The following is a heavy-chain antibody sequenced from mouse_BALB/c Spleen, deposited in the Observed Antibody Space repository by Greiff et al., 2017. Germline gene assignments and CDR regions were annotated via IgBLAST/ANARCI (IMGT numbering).Heavy chain of an antibody. CDR2: IAYSGST. D-gene: IGHD3-3*01. V-gene: IGHV3-2*02. Sequence: EVMLVESGPGLVKPSQSLSLSCTATGYTITSDYVLYWIRQFPGNRLEWMCFIAYSGSTSYNPSLKSRISITRDTSKNQFFLQLNSVTTEDTAACYYARADSYFDVWGAGTTVTVSS. CDR3: ARADSYFDV. CDR1: GYTITSDYV. J-gene: IGHJ1*01.